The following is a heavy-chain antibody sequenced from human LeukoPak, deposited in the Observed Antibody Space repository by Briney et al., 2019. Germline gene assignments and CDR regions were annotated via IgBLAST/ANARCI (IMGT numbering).Heavy chain of an antibody. J-gene: IGHJ4*02. Sequence: ASVEVSCKTSGYTFTGYYMHWVRQAPGQGLEWMGWINPNSGGTNYAQKFQGRVTMTRDTSISTAYMELSRLRSDDTAVYYCARARHCSSTSCYDFDYWGQGTLVTVSS. CDR2: INPNSGGT. V-gene: IGHV1-2*02. CDR3: ARARHCSSTSCYDFDY. D-gene: IGHD2-2*01. CDR1: GYTFTGYY.